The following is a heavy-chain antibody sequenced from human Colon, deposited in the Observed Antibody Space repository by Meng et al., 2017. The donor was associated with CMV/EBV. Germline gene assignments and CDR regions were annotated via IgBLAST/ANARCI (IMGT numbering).Heavy chain of an antibody. Sequence: TVSGGSLTTSGVGGDWFSQHPGNGREWLALFYGDGDKNYSASLQSRLTITKDTSESELVLTMTNMDPVDTATYYCVHEAAAVAGAFDYWGQGILVTVSS. CDR1: GGSLTTSGVG. V-gene: IGHV2-5*02. CDR3: VHEAAAVAGAFDY. CDR2: FYGDGDK. D-gene: IGHD6-19*01. J-gene: IGHJ4*02.